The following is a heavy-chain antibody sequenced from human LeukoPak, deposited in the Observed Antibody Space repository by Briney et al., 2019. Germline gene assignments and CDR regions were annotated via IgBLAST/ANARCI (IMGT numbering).Heavy chain of an antibody. CDR1: GGSISSYY. J-gene: IGHJ4*02. V-gene: IGHV4-59*08. CDR3: ARHDKASAMVRWSPFYFDY. CDR2: IYYSGST. D-gene: IGHD5-18*01. Sequence: PSETLSLTCTVSGGSISSYYWSWIRQPPGKGLEWIGYIYYSGSTNYNPSLKSRVTISVDTSKNQFSLKLSSVTAADTAVYYCARHDKASAMVRWSPFYFDYWGQGTLVTVSS.